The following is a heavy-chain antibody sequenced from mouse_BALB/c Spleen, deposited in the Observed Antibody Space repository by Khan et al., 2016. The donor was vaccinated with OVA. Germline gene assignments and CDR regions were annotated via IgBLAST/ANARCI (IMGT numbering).Heavy chain of an antibody. CDR3: VRDGAYYGNDGWFAY. Sequence: QVQLQQPGAELARPGASVKMSCKTSGYTFSSYTIHWIKLRPGQGLEWIGYINPNNGYTNYNQKFKDKATLTADKSSTTVYMQLSSLTSDDSAMYNCVRDGAYYGNDGWFAYWGQGTLVTVSA. J-gene: IGHJ3*01. D-gene: IGHD2-14*01. CDR2: INPNNGYT. V-gene: IGHV1-4*01. CDR1: GYTFSSYT.